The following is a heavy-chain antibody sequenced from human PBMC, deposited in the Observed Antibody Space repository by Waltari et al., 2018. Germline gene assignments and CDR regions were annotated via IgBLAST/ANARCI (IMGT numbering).Heavy chain of an antibody. D-gene: IGHD3-10*01. CDR3: ARVRGTNYSGLGTFYKGFEH. Sequence: QVLLQESGPVLVKPSETLSLTCTVSGAFPSRHYWSWVRQPAGRGLEWIGRIHTSGKLKCNPPHHGRVLLSRDTSKNQYSLRLTSVTATDTAVYFCARVRGTNYSGLGTFYKGFEHWGQGILVTVSS. CDR1: GAFPSRHY. J-gene: IGHJ4*02. V-gene: IGHV4-4*07. CDR2: IHTSGKL.